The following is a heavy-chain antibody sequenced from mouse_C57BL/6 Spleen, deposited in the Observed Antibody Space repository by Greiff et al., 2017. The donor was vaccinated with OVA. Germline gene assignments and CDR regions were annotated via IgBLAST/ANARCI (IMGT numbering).Heavy chain of an antibody. D-gene: IGHD3-3*01. J-gene: IGHJ4*01. CDR3: ARRGDGYAMDY. Sequence: QVQLQQPGAELVRPGSSVKLSCKASGYTFTSYWMHWVKQRPIQGLEWIGNIDPSDSETHYNQKFKDKATLTVDKSSSTAYMQLSSLTSEDSAVDYCARRGDGYAMDYWGQGTSVTVSS. CDR2: IDPSDSET. CDR1: GYTFTSYW. V-gene: IGHV1-52*01.